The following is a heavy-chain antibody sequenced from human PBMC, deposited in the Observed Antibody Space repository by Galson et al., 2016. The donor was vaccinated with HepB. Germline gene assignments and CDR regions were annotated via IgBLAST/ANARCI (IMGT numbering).Heavy chain of an antibody. V-gene: IGHV1-46*01. D-gene: IGHD5-24*01. CDR1: GYTFTNYY. Sequence: SVKVSCKASGYTFTNYYIHWVRQAPGQGLEWMGIINPSVGRTTYAPKFQGRVTLTRDTSTSTVYMELSSLRSEDTAMFYCARDRADMATVEGGFGFWGQGTLVTVSS. J-gene: IGHJ4*02. CDR3: ARDRADMATVEGGFGF. CDR2: INPSVGRT.